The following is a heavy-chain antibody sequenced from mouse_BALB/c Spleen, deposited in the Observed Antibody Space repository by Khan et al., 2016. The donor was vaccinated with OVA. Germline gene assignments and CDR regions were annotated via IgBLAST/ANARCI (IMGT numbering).Heavy chain of an antibody. V-gene: IGHV2-2*01. CDR3: ARHSYRYAIAY. D-gene: IGHD2-12*01. CDR2: IWSGGST. Sequence: QVQLKQSGPGLVQPSQSLSITCTVSGFSLTTYGIHWVRQSPGKGLEWLGVIWSGGSTDYNAPFISRLSISKDNSKSQVFFKMNSLQTDDTAVYYCARHSYRYAIAYWGQGTLVTVSA. J-gene: IGHJ3*01. CDR1: GFSLTTYG.